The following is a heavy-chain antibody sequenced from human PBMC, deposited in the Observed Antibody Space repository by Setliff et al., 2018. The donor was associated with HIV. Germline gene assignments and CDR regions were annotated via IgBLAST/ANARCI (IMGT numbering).Heavy chain of an antibody. V-gene: IGHV4-39*07. Sequence: SETLSLTCSVSGGSFNTSSYCWGWIRQPPGKGLEWIGSMFYRGSTYYNPSLKSRVTISVETSKNQFSLKLSSVTAADTAVYYCARAIQPYYMDVWGKGTTVTVSS. CDR2: MFYRGST. CDR3: ARAIQPYYMDV. J-gene: IGHJ6*03. CDR1: GGSFNTSSYC.